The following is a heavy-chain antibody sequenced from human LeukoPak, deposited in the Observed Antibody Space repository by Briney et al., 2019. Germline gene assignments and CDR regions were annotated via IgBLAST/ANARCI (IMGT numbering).Heavy chain of an antibody. CDR3: ASPGPYYGGLGY. Sequence: ASVKVSCKASGYTFTSYDINWVRQATGQGLEWMGWMNPNSGNTGYARKFQGRVTMTRNTSISTAYMELSSLRSDDTAVYYCASPGPYYGGLGYWGQGTLVTVSS. CDR2: MNPNSGNT. J-gene: IGHJ4*02. D-gene: IGHD4-23*01. CDR1: GYTFTSYD. V-gene: IGHV1-8*01.